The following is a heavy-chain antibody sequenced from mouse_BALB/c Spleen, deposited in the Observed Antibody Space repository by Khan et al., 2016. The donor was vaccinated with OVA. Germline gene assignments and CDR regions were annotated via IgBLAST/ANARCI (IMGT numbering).Heavy chain of an antibody. CDR2: INPKNGGT. CDR1: GYTFPEYT. V-gene: IGHV1-18*01. CDR3: ARDAGRY. D-gene: IGHD3-3*01. Sequence: EVQLQESGPELVKPGASVKISCKTSGYTFPEYTVHWVKQSLGKSLDWIGVINPKNGGTAYNQKFKGKATLTVDKSSNTAYMEFRSLTSEDSAVYYCARDAGRYWGQGTSVTVAS. J-gene: IGHJ4*01.